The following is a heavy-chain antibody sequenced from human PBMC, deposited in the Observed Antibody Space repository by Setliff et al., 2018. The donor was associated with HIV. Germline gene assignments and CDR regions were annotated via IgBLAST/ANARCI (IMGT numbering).Heavy chain of an antibody. CDR1: GYSISSRYY. V-gene: IGHV4-38-2*01. D-gene: IGHD4-17*01. Sequence: SETLSLTCGVSGYSISSRYYWGWIRQSPGKGLEWIGSIYHSGSTQYNPSLKSRVTISVDTPKNQFSLKLSSVTAADTAVYYCASSPAWRSDYGLHTFDYWGQGTLVTVSS. J-gene: IGHJ4*02. CDR2: IYHSGST. CDR3: ASSPAWRSDYGLHTFDY.